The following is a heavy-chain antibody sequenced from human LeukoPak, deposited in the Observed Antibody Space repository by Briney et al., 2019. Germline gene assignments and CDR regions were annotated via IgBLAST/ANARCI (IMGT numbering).Heavy chain of an antibody. J-gene: IGHJ4*02. D-gene: IGHD3-10*01. CDR1: GFTVSSNH. CDR2: INSGGST. CDR3: ARDLAYYGSGKQNY. Sequence: PGGSPRLFCAASGFTVSSNHMSWVRRAPGKGLEWVSVINSGGSTYYADSVKGRFTISRDNSKNTLYLQMNSLRVEDTAVYYCARDLAYYGSGKQNYWGQGTLVTVSS. V-gene: IGHV3-66*01.